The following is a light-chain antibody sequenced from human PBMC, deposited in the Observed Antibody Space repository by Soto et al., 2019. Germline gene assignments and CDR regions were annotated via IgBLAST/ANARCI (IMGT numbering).Light chain of an antibody. Sequence: DIQMTQSPSSLSASVGDRVTITCRASQSISSYLNWYQQKPGKAPKLLIYAASSLQSGVPSRFSGSGSGTDFTLTISSLQPEDFATYYCQQSYSTPPITFGPGNKVDIK. CDR1: QSISSY. J-gene: IGKJ3*01. V-gene: IGKV1-39*01. CDR3: QQSYSTPPIT. CDR2: AAS.